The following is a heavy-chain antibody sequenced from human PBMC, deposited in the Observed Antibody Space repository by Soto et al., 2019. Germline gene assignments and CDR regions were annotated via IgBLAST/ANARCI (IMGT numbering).Heavy chain of an antibody. V-gene: IGHV3-23*01. CDR3: AKDGHYSPCDY. CDR2: TSGSGGIT. J-gene: IGHJ4*02. Sequence: PGGSLRLSCAASGFTFSSYAMSWVRQAPGKGLEWVSGTSGSGGITYYADSVKGRFTISRDYSKNTLYLQMNSLKADDTAIYFCAKDGHYSPCDYWGQGTLVTVSS. D-gene: IGHD3-10*01. CDR1: GFTFSSYA.